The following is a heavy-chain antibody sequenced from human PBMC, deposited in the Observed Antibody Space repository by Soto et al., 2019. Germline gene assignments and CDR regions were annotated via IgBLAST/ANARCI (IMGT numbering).Heavy chain of an antibody. CDR2: ISSSSSTI. CDR3: SRDSAMIDYRNRYYFDY. J-gene: IGHJ4*02. D-gene: IGHD4-4*01. CDR1: GFTFSSYS. V-gene: IGHV3-48*01. Sequence: GGSLRLSCAASGFTFSSYSMNWVRQAPGKGLEWVSYISSSSSTIYYTDSVKGRFTISRDNAKNSLYLQMNSLRAEDTAGYYCSRDSAMIDYRNRYYFDYWGQGTLVTVSS.